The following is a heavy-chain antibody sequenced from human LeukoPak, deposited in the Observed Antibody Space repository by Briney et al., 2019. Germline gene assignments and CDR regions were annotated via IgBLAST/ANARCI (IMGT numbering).Heavy chain of an antibody. J-gene: IGHJ2*01. CDR3: AKASSGWYFDL. D-gene: IGHD6-19*01. CDR1: GLTFSSYS. Sequence: GGSLRLSCAASGLTFSSYSMNWVRQAPGKGLEWVSYISSSSSTIYYADSVKGRFTISRDNSKNTLYLQMNSLRAEDTAVYYCAKASSGWYFDLWGRGTLVTVSS. V-gene: IGHV3-48*01. CDR2: ISSSSSTI.